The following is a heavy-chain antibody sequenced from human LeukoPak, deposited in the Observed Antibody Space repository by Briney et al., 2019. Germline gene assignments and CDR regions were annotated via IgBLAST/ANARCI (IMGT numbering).Heavy chain of an antibody. V-gene: IGHV3-9*01. CDR3: ARDRGVYDILTGYYFDAFDI. CDR1: GFTFEDSA. Sequence: GGSLRLSCAASGFTFEDSAMHWVRQAPGKGLEWVSFISWNSGRIDYADSVKGRFTISRDNAKNSLYLQMNSLRAEDTAVYYCARDRGVYDILTGYYFDAFDIWGQGTMVTVSS. J-gene: IGHJ3*02. CDR2: ISWNSGRI. D-gene: IGHD3-9*01.